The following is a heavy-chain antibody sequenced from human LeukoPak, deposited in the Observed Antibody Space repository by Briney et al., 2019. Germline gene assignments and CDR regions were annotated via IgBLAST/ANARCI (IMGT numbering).Heavy chain of an antibody. V-gene: IGHV3-23*01. J-gene: IGHJ4*02. D-gene: IGHD4-17*01. Sequence: GGSLRLSCVASGSTFSSHAMSWVRQAPGKGLEWVSAISGTGGGTYYADSVKGRFTISRDNSKNTLYLQMNSLRAEDTAVYYCARSDGDSDDYWGQGTLVTVSS. CDR2: ISGTGGGT. CDR1: GSTFSSHA. CDR3: ARSDGDSDDY.